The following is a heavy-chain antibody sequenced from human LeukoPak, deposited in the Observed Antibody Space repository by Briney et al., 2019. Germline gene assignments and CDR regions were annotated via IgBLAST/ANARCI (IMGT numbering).Heavy chain of an antibody. D-gene: IGHD3-10*01. CDR2: ISSSSSTI. CDR1: GFTFSIYS. Sequence: GGSLRLSCAASGFTFSIYSIHWVRQAPGKGLEWVSYISSSSSTIKYADSVKGRFTISRDNAKNSLFLQMNSLRDEDTAVYYCARAKDNYYGSGSYDWGQGTLVTVSS. V-gene: IGHV3-48*02. J-gene: IGHJ4*02. CDR3: ARAKDNYYGSGSYD.